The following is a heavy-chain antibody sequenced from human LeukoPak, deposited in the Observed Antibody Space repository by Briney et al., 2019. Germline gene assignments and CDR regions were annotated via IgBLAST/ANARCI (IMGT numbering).Heavy chain of an antibody. Sequence: GGSLRLSCATSGFPFSDFSMSWVRQAPGKGLEWISTTNSGGTSTYYAESVKGRFTISRDDPKNTLYLQMSSLRVEDTAVYYCAKQSYARSLGEGGPGTLVSVSS. D-gene: IGHD2-8*01. CDR1: GFPFSDFS. CDR2: TNSGGTST. CDR3: AKQSYARSLGE. V-gene: IGHV3-23*01. J-gene: IGHJ4*02.